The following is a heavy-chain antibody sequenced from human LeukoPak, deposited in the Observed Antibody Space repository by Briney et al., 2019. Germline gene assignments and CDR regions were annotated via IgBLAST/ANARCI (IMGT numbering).Heavy chain of an antibody. CDR1: GFTFSDYY. CDR2: ISSGTTT. D-gene: IGHD6-13*01. CDR3: ARVYSSSYYAIDY. V-gene: IGHV3-11*01. Sequence: GGSLRLSCAASGFTFSDYYMSWIRQAPGKGLEWVSYISSGTTTYYADSMKGRFTISRDNSKNSLYLQMNSLRAEDTAVYYCARVYSSSYYAIDYWGQGTLVTVSS. J-gene: IGHJ4*02.